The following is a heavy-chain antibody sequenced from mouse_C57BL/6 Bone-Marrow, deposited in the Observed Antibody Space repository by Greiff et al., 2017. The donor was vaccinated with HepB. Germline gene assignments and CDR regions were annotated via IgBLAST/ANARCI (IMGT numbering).Heavy chain of an antibody. J-gene: IGHJ4*01. V-gene: IGHV3-6*01. CDR1: GYSITSGYY. Sequence: VQLKESGPGLVKPSQSLSLTCSVTGYSITSGYYWNWIRQVPGNKLEWMGYISYDGSNNYNPSLKNRISITRDTSKNQFFLKLNSVTTEDTATYYCARDTTVVATRYAMDYWGQGTSVTVSS. CDR3: ARDTTVVATRYAMDY. CDR2: ISYDGSN. D-gene: IGHD1-1*01.